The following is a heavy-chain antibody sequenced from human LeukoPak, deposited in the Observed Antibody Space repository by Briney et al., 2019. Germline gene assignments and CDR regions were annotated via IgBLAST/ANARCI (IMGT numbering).Heavy chain of an antibody. CDR3: ARDKWGYYDSSGTLFDY. J-gene: IGHJ4*02. V-gene: IGHV4-4*07. CDR1: GGSISSYY. D-gene: IGHD3-22*01. Sequence: SETLSLTCTVSGGSISSYYWSWIRQPPGKGLEWIGRIYTSGSTNYNPSLKSRVTMSVDTSKNQFSLKLSSVTAADTAVYYCARDKWGYYDSSGTLFDYWGQGTLVTVSS. CDR2: IYTSGST.